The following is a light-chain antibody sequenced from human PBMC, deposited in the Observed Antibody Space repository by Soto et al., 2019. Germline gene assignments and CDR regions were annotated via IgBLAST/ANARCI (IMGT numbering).Light chain of an antibody. CDR2: GAS. V-gene: IGKV3-20*01. CDR3: QQYDTSPRT. CDR1: QSVSSND. J-gene: IGKJ1*01. Sequence: EVMLTRSPGTLSLSPGERATLSCRASQSVSSNDLAWYQQKSGQAPRLLIYGASNRATGIPDRFSGSGSGTDFTLTIRRLEPEDFAVYYCQQYDTSPRTFGQGTKVEFK.